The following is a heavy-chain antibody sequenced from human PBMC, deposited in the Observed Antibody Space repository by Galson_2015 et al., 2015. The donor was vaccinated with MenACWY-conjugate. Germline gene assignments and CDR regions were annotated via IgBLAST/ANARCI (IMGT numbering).Heavy chain of an antibody. Sequence: VKDSCKASGYTFTSYAMHWVRQAPGLRLEWMGWINAGNGNTKYSQKFQGRVTITRDTSASTAYMELSSLRAEDTAVYYCAREVAAACCDYWGQGTLVTVSS. CDR2: INAGNGNT. CDR1: GYTFTSYA. V-gene: IGHV1-3*01. D-gene: IGHD6-13*01. CDR3: AREVAAACCDY. J-gene: IGHJ4*02.